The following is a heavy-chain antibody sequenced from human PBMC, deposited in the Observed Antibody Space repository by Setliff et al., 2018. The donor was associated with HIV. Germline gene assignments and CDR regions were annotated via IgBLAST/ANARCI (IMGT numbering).Heavy chain of an antibody. V-gene: IGHV4-4*09. J-gene: IGHJ4*02. CDR2: INMSGKT. CDR3: ARPYGSGTKKYRWWYFDY. Sequence: PSETLSLTCTVSRGSISTYYWNWIRQSPGKGLEWIGYINMSGKTTYSPSLKSRVTMSVDTSKNQFSLKLSSVTAADTAVYYCARPYGSGTKKYRWWYFDYWGQGTLVTVS. D-gene: IGHD3-10*01. CDR1: RGSISTYY.